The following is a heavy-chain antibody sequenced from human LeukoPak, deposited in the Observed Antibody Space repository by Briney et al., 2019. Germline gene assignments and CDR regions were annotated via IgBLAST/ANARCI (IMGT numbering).Heavy chain of an antibody. CDR2: IYYSGST. CDR3: ARGGGNWNYPPGY. D-gene: IGHD1-7*01. CDR1: GGSISSGDYY. J-gene: IGHJ4*02. Sequence: KPSETLSPTCTVSGGSISSGDYYWSWIRQPPGKGLEWIGYIYYSGSTYYNPSLKSRVTISVDTSKNQFSLKLSSVTAADTAVYYCARGGGNWNYPPGYWGQGTLVTVSS. V-gene: IGHV4-30-4*01.